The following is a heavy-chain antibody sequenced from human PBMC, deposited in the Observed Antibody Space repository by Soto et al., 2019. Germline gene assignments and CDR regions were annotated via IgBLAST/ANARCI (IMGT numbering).Heavy chain of an antibody. V-gene: IGHV3-30-3*01. J-gene: IGHJ5*02. Sequence: GGSLRLSCAASGFTFSSYAMHWVRQAPGKGLEWVAVISYDGSNKYYADSVKGRFTISRDNSKNTLYLQMNSLRAEDTAVHYCARDRDNWFDPWGQGTLVTVSS. CDR2: ISYDGSNK. CDR3: ARDRDNWFDP. CDR1: GFTFSSYA.